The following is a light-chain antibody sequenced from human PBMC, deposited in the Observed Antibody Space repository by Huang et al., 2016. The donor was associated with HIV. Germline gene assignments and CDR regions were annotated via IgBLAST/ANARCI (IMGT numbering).Light chain of an antibody. Sequence: DIVMTQSPDSMAVSLGERATINCKSSQNVVYNSNRMHYVAVVQQKPGHPPKLLIHWAAVRASGVPDRFSGGGSGTDFTLTINNLQAADVAIYYCQQYLTTPWTFGQGTRLEI. CDR2: WAA. V-gene: IGKV4-1*01. CDR1: QNVVYNSNRMHY. J-gene: IGKJ1*01. CDR3: QQYLTTPWT.